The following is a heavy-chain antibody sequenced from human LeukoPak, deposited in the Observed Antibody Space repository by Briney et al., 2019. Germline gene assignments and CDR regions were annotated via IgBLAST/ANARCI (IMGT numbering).Heavy chain of an antibody. Sequence: PSETLSLTCTVSGGSISSGGYYWSWIRQPPGKGLEWIGYIYHSGSTYYNPSLKSRVTISVDRSKNQFSLRRGSVTAADTAVYYCARDVGGCFGDLSFIDYWGQGTLFTVSS. J-gene: IGHJ4*02. CDR2: IYHSGST. CDR1: GGSISSGGYY. V-gene: IGHV4-30-2*01. CDR3: ARDVGGCFGDLSFIDY. D-gene: IGHD3-16*01.